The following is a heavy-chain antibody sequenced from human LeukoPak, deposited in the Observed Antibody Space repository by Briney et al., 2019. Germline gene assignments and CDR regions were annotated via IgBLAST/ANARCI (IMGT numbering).Heavy chain of an antibody. CDR2: ISSSSTYI. J-gene: IGHJ1*01. D-gene: IGHD6-6*01. Sequence: GGSLRLSCAASGFTFSSYSMNWVRQAPGKGLEWASSISSSSTYIYYADSVKGRFTISRDNAKNSLFLQMNSLRAEDTAVYYCVRDLTTSSTAYLHHWGQGTLVTVSS. CDR3: VRDLTTSSTAYLHH. CDR1: GFTFSSYS. V-gene: IGHV3-21*01.